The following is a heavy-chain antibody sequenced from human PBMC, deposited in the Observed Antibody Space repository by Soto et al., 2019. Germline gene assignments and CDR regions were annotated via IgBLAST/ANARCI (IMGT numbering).Heavy chain of an antibody. D-gene: IGHD6-6*01. J-gene: IGHJ4*02. CDR2: INPNTGGT. CDR1: GYTFTGYY. CDR3: ARSLSTIGARPDY. Sequence: ASVKVSCKASGYTFTGYYLHWVRQAPGQELEYMGWINPNTGGTKYTQKFQGRVTMTRDTSTSTAYMELSSLSSDDTAVFYCARSLSTIGARPDYWGQGTLVTVSS. V-gene: IGHV1-2*02.